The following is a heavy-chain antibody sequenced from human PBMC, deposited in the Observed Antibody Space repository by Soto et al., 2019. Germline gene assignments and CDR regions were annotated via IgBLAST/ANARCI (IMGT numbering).Heavy chain of an antibody. CDR1: GFTFSSYS. CDR2: ISSSSSYI. J-gene: IGHJ1*01. CDR3: ARDSPELLWFGEYPEYFQH. V-gene: IGHV3-21*01. Sequence: GGSLRLSCAASGFTFSSYSMNWVRQAPGKGLEWVSSISSSSSYIYYADSVKGRFTISRDNAKNSLYLQMNSLRAEDTAVYYCARDSPELLWFGEYPEYFQHWGQGTLVTVSS. D-gene: IGHD3-10*01.